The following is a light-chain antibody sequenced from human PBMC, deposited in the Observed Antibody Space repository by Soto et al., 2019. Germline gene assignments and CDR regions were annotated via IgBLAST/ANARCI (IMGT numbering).Light chain of an antibody. CDR1: SSNIGSNY. V-gene: IGLV1-47*01. CDR2: RNN. J-gene: IGLJ2*01. Sequence: QSVLTQPPSASGTPGQRVTISCSGSSSNIGSNYVYWYQQLPGTAPKLLIYRNNHRPSGVPDRLSGSKSGTSASLAISGLRSEDEADYYCAAWDDSLSGVVFGGGTQLTVL. CDR3: AAWDDSLSGVV.